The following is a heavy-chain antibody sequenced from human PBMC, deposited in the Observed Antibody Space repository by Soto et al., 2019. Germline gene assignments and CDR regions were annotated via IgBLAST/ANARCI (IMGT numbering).Heavy chain of an antibody. Sequence: QITLKESGPTLVNPTQTLTLTCTFSGFSLSTSGVGVGWIRQPPEKALEWLALVYWDDDKRYGPSLRGRLTITKDTSKNQVVLTMTNVGPVDTATYYCAHATRAASLQYYIDIWGEGTTVTVSS. V-gene: IGHV2-5*05. D-gene: IGHD3-10*01. CDR2: VYWDDDK. CDR1: GFSLSTSGVG. J-gene: IGHJ6*03. CDR3: AHATRAASLQYYIDI.